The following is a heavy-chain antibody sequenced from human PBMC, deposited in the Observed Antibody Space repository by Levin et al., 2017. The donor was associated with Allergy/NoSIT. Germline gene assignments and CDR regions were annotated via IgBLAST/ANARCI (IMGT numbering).Heavy chain of an antibody. CDR3: ARELSGDPYYFYAMDV. J-gene: IGHJ6*02. Sequence: ESLKISCKASGYSFTGTYMHWVRQAPGEGLEWMGWINPNSGGTNFAQKFQGRVTMTRDTSISTAYMELRRLRSDDTPVYYCARELSGDPYYFYAMDVWGQVTTVTVSS. D-gene: IGHD3-16*02. CDR2: INPNSGGT. V-gene: IGHV1-2*02. CDR1: GYSFTGTY.